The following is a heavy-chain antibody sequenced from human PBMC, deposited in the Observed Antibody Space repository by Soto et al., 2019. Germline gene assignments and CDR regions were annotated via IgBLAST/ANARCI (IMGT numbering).Heavy chain of an antibody. CDR1: GFSLSTGGVG. V-gene: IGHV2-5*02. J-gene: IGHJ4*01. Sequence: SGPTLVNPTQTLTLTCTLSGFSLSTGGVGVGWIRQSPGKALEWLAVTYWDDVKHYSPSLERRLTITKDTSESEVVLTMTNMDPVDTATYYCARKGSGDYALDYWG. D-gene: IGHD4-17*01. CDR2: TYWDDVK. CDR3: ARKGSGDYALDY.